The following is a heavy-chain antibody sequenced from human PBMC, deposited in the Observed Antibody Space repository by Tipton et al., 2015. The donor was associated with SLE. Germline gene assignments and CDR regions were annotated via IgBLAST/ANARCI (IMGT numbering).Heavy chain of an antibody. D-gene: IGHD5-24*01. J-gene: IGHJ4*02. CDR1: GDSITRSY. V-gene: IGHV4-59*08. CDR2: FFYRGSS. CDR3: ARTRDFDF. Sequence: TLSLTCTVSGDSITRSYWSWIRQPPGKGLEWIGYFFYRGSSSYNPSLKSRVTISIDMSKNQFSLKLSSVTAADTAVYYCARTRDFDFWGQGTLVTVSS.